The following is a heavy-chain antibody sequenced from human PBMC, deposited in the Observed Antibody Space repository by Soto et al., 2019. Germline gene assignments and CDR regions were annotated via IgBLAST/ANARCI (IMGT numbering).Heavy chain of an antibody. D-gene: IGHD2-8*01. CDR1: GGSISSYY. J-gene: IGHJ3*02. CDR3: AGLYAYDAFDI. Sequence: SETLSLTCTVSGGSISSYYWSWIRQPPGKGLEWIGYIYYSGSTNYNPSLKSRVTISVDTSKNQFSLKLSSVTAADTAVYYCAGLYAYDAFDIWGQGTMVTVSS. V-gene: IGHV4-59*01. CDR2: IYYSGST.